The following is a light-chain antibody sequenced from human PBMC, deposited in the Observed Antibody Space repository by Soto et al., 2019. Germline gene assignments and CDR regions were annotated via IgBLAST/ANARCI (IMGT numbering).Light chain of an antibody. CDR1: SSDVGGYNY. CDR2: DVS. CDR3: SSYTSSSTPVV. V-gene: IGLV2-14*01. Sequence: QSALTQPASVSGSPGPSITISCTGTSSDVGGYNYVSWYQQHPGKAPKLLIYDVSNRPSGDSNRFSGSKSGNTASLTISGLQAEDEADYYGSSYTSSSTPVVFGGGTKVTVL. J-gene: IGLJ2*01.